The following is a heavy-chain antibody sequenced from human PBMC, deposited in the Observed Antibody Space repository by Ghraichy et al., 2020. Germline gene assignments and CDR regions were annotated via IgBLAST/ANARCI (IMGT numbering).Heavy chain of an antibody. Sequence: ASVKVSCKASGYTFTSYDINWVRQATGQGLEWMGWMNPNSGNTGYAQKFQGRVTMTRNTSISTAYMELSSLRSEDTAVYYCARTRIAARNWFDPWGQGTLVTVSP. CDR3: ARTRIAARNWFDP. CDR2: MNPNSGNT. D-gene: IGHD6-6*01. V-gene: IGHV1-8*01. J-gene: IGHJ5*02. CDR1: GYTFTSYD.